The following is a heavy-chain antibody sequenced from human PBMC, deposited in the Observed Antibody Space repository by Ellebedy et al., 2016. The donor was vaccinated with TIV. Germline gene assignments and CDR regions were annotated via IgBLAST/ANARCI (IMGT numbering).Heavy chain of an antibody. Sequence: GESLKISCAASGFTFSRYWMGWLRQAPGKGLEWVAHIKFDEVEAYRADSVKGRFVISRDNARKSLYLQMNSLRVGDTAVYYCARDTVEVPGGDAFDIWGQGTTVTVSS. V-gene: IGHV3-7*04. CDR1: GFTFSRYW. D-gene: IGHD2-2*01. CDR3: ARDTVEVPGGDAFDI. CDR2: IKFDEVEA. J-gene: IGHJ3*02.